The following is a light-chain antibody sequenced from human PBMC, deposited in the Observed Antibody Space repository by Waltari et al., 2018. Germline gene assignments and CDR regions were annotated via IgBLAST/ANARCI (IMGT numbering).Light chain of an antibody. CDR1: QSVSRF. CDR2: GAS. Sequence: EIVLTQSPGTLSLSPGERGTLPCRARQSVSRFLAWYQQKPGQAPRLLIYGASTRATGIPDRFSGSGSGTDFSFTISRLEPEDFAVYYCQKYDRLPATFGQGTKVEIK. V-gene: IGKV3-20*01. J-gene: IGKJ1*01. CDR3: QKYDRLPAT.